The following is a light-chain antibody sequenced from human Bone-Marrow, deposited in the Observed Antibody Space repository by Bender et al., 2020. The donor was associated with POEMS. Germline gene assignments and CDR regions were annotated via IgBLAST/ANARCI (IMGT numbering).Light chain of an antibody. CDR2: DVS. CDR1: SSDIGGYND. Sequence: QSDLTQPRSVSGSPGQSVTISCSGTSSDIGGYNDVSWYQQYPGKAPKLMINDVSNRPAGVSNRFSGYKSGNTASLTISGLQAEDEADYYCSSYTSSTTWVFGGGTKVTVL. J-gene: IGLJ3*02. CDR3: SSYTSSTTWV. V-gene: IGLV2-14*01.